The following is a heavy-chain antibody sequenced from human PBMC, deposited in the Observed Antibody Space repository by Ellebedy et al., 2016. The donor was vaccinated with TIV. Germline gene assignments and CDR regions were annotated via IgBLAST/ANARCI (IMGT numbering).Heavy chain of an antibody. V-gene: IGHV3-23*01. D-gene: IGHD3-22*01. J-gene: IGHJ4*02. CDR1: GFTFSSFA. CDR3: AKGSSSGFNYDRVGYEY. Sequence: GESLKIPCAASGFTFSSFAVHWVRQAPGKGLEWLSVISAGGDSTYHADSVKGRFTITRDNSKNTLYLQMDRLRAEDTAIYYCAKGSSSGFNYDRVGYEYWGQGTLVTVSA. CDR2: ISAGGDST.